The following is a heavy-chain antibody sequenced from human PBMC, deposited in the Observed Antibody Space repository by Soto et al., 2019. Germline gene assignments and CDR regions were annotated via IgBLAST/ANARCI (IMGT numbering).Heavy chain of an antibody. CDR2: IYYSGST. Sequence: QVQLQESGPGLVKPSETLSLTCTVSGGSISSYYWSWIRQPPGKGLEWIGYIYYSGSTNYNPSLKSRVTISVDTSKNQFSLELSSVTAADTAVYYCARGGWDIVATKNPHYYYYYMDVWGKGTTVTVSS. D-gene: IGHD5-12*01. CDR3: ARGGWDIVATKNPHYYYYYMDV. V-gene: IGHV4-59*01. J-gene: IGHJ6*03. CDR1: GGSISSYY.